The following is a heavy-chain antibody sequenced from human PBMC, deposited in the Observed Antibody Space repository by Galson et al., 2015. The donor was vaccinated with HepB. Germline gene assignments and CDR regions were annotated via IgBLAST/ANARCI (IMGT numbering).Heavy chain of an antibody. V-gene: IGHV3-23*01. CDR1: EAAFTTYA. J-gene: IGHJ6*02. D-gene: IGHD3-3*01. Sequence: SLRLSCAASEAAFTTYAMTWVRQAPGKGLEWVSAISGGGATTHYAEFVKGRFTIARDNSKNILYLQVNSLRADDTAVYYCAKGVHYYYYFYGLDVWGQGTTVTVSS. CDR2: ISGGGATT. CDR3: AKGVHYYYYFYGLDV.